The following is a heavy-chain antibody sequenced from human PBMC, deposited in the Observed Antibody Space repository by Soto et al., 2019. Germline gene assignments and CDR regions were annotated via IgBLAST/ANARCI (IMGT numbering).Heavy chain of an antibody. CDR1: GGSISSGDYY. Sequence: TLSLTCTVSGGSISSGDYYWSWIRQPPGKGLEWIGYIYYSGSTYYNPSLKSRVTISVDTSKNQFSLKLSSVTAADTAVYYCARDVLRYFDWLLAGYYYYGMDVWGQGTTVTVSS. V-gene: IGHV4-30-4*01. CDR2: IYYSGST. J-gene: IGHJ6*02. D-gene: IGHD3-9*01. CDR3: ARDVLRYFDWLLAGYYYYGMDV.